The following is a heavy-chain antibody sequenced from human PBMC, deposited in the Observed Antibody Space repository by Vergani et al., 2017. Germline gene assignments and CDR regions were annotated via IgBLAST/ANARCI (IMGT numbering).Heavy chain of an antibody. D-gene: IGHD3-10*01. CDR3: ARARMVRGVIIKSLFDY. J-gene: IGHJ4*02. Sequence: QVQLVQSGAEVKKPGASVKVSCKASGYTFTSYGISWVRQAPGQGLEWMGWISAYNGNTNYAQKLQGRVTMTTDTSTSTAYMELRSLRSDDTAGYYCARARMVRGVIIKSLFDYWGQGTLVTVSS. CDR1: GYTFTSYG. CDR2: ISAYNGNT. V-gene: IGHV1-18*04.